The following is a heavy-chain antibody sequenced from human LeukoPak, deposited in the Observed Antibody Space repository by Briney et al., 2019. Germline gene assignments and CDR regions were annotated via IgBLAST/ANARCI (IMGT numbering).Heavy chain of an antibody. D-gene: IGHD4-17*01. CDR3: ARTDHDYGDHTVDY. Sequence: GGSLRLSCAASGFTFSSYSMHWVRQAPGKGLEWVSYISSSSSTIYYADSVKGRFTISRDNSKNTLYLQMNSLRAEDTAVYYCARTDHDYGDHTVDYWGQGTLVTVSS. J-gene: IGHJ4*02. CDR2: ISSSSSTI. V-gene: IGHV3-48*01. CDR1: GFTFSSYS.